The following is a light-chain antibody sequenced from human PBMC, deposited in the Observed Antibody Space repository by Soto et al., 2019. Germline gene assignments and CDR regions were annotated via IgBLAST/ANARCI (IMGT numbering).Light chain of an antibody. CDR2: LNSDGSH. CDR3: QTWGTGIQV. Sequence: QSVLTQSPSASASLGASVKLTCTLSSGHNNYAIAWHQQQPEKGPRYLMNLNSDGSHSKGDGIPDRFSGSSSGAERYLTISSLQSEDEADYYCQTWGTGIQVFGGGTKLTVL. CDR1: SGHNNYA. J-gene: IGLJ2*01. V-gene: IGLV4-69*01.